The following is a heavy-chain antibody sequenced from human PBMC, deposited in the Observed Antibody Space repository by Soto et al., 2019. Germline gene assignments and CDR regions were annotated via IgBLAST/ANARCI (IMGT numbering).Heavy chain of an antibody. CDR2: IDPSDSYT. D-gene: IGHD5-12*01. Sequence: PGESLKISCKGSGYSFTSYWISWVRQMPGKGLEWMGRIDPSDSYTNYSPSFQGHVTISADKSISTAYLQWSSLKASDTAMYHCARRGGYDSESGFDYWGQGTLVTVSS. J-gene: IGHJ4*02. CDR3: ARRGGYDSESGFDY. V-gene: IGHV5-10-1*01. CDR1: GYSFTSYW.